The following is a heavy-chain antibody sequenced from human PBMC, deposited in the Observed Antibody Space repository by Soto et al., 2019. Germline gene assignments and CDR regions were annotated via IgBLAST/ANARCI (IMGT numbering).Heavy chain of an antibody. V-gene: IGHV5-51*01. CDR2: IYPGDSDT. CDR1: GYSFTSYW. Sequence: GESLKISCKGSGYSFTSYWIGWVRQMPGKGLEWMGIIYPGDSDTRYSPSFQGQVTISADKSISTAYLQWSSLKASDTAMYYCARSSRHYDILTGYYKGGPSDYWGQGTLVTVSS. D-gene: IGHD3-9*01. CDR3: ARSSRHYDILTGYYKGGPSDY. J-gene: IGHJ4*02.